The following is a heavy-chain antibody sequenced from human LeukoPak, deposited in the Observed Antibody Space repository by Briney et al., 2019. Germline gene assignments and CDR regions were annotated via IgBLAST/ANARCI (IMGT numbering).Heavy chain of an antibody. J-gene: IGHJ5*02. V-gene: IGHV1-2*02. CDR1: GYTFTGYY. Sequence: GASVKVSCKASGYTFTGYYMHWVRQAPGQGLEWMGWINPNSGGTNYAQKFQGRVTMTRDTSITTACMELSRLRSDDTAVYYCARVVAGNWFDPWGQGTLVTVSS. CDR2: INPNSGGT. CDR3: ARVVAGNWFDP. D-gene: IGHD6-19*01.